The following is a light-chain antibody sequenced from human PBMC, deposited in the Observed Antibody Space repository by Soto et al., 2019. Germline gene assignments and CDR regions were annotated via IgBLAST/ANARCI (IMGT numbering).Light chain of an antibody. CDR3: QQYNSYSPT. CDR2: KAS. V-gene: IGKV1-5*03. CDR1: QSISSW. Sequence: DIQMTQSPSTLSASVGDRVTITCRASQSISSWLAWYQQKPGKAPKLLIYKASSLESGVPSRFSGSGSGTEFTRTISSLQPDDFATYYCQQYNSYSPTFGPGTKVDIK. J-gene: IGKJ3*01.